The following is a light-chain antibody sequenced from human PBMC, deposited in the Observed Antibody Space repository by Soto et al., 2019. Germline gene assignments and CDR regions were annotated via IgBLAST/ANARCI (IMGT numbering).Light chain of an antibody. J-gene: IGKJ1*01. CDR1: QSIGTW. CDR2: DAS. CDR3: QQYATYAPST. Sequence: DIQMTQSPSSLSASVGDRITITYWASQSIGTWLAWYQHRPGEGPKLLIHDASSLESGVPSRFSGSGSATEFSLTISSLESGDSGTYHCQQYATYAPSTFGQGTKVDI. V-gene: IGKV1-5*01.